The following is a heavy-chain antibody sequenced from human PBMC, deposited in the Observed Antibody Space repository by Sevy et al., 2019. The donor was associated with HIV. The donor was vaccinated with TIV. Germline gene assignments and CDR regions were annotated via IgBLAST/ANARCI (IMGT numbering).Heavy chain of an antibody. D-gene: IGHD3-10*01. Sequence: ASVKVSCKASGGTFSSYAISWVRQAPGQGLEWMGGIIPIFGTANYAQKFQGRVTITADESTSKAYMELSSLRSEDTAVYYCARVYYYGSGSYYNDYYYYGMDVWGQGTTVTVSS. CDR3: ARVYYYGSGSYYNDYYYYGMDV. V-gene: IGHV1-69*13. J-gene: IGHJ6*02. CDR1: GGTFSSYA. CDR2: IIPIFGTA.